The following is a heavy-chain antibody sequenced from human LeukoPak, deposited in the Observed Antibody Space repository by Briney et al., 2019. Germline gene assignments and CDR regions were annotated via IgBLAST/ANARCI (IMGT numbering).Heavy chain of an antibody. V-gene: IGHV1-69*05. CDR2: IIPIFGTA. CDR1: GYTFTGYY. Sequence: SVKVSCKASGYTFTGYYMHWVRQAPGQGLEWMGRIIPIFGTANYAQKFQGRVTITTDESTSTAYMELSSLRSEDTAVYYCARERDYGDPRDWGQGTLVTVSS. CDR3: ARERDYGDPRD. D-gene: IGHD4-17*01. J-gene: IGHJ4*02.